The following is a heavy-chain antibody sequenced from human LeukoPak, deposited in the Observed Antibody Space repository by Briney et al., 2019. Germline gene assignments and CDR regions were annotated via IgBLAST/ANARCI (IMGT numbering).Heavy chain of an antibody. Sequence: SQTLSLTCVISGDSVSRNTAGWSWIRQPPSRGLEWLGRTYYRSKWYTDFAPSVRDRITINADTSKNQFSLQLNSVTPEDTAVYYCAREYTGYSSSWLFDYWGQGTLVTVSS. CDR2: TYYRSKWYT. CDR1: GDSVSRNTAG. J-gene: IGHJ4*02. V-gene: IGHV6-1*01. CDR3: AREYTGYSSSWLFDY. D-gene: IGHD6-13*01.